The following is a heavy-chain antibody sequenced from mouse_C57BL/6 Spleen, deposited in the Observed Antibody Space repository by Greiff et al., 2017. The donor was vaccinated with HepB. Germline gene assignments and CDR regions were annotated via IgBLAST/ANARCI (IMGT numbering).Heavy chain of an antibody. CDR2: INPSSGYT. J-gene: IGHJ4*01. V-gene: IGHV1-7*01. CDR3: ARVEEDYGYDDASMDY. Sequence: VQVVESGAELAKPGASVKLSCKASGYTFTSYWMHWVKQRPGQGLEWIGYINPSSGYTKYNQKFKDKATLTADKSSSTAYMQLSSLTYEDSAVYYCARVEEDYGYDDASMDYWGQGTSVTVSS. CDR1: GYTFTSYW. D-gene: IGHD2-2*01.